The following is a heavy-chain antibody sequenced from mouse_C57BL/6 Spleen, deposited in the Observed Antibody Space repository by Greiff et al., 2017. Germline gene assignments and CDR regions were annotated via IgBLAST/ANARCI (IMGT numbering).Heavy chain of an antibody. Sequence: VQLQQSGAELVRPGASVTLSCKASGYTFTDYEMHWVKQTPVHGLEWIGAIDPETGGTAYNQKFTGKAILTADKSSSTAYMELRSLTSEDSAVYYCTIDGRRAFDYWGQGTTLTVSS. D-gene: IGHD2-3*01. CDR1: GYTFTDYE. CDR2: IDPETGGT. V-gene: IGHV1-15*01. J-gene: IGHJ2*01. CDR3: TIDGRRAFDY.